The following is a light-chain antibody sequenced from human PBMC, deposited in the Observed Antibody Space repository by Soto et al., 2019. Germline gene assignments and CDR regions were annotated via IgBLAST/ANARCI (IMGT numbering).Light chain of an antibody. CDR3: QQFNVYPLT. Sequence: DIQLTQSPSFLSASVGDRVTITCRGSRVIRGFLAWYQQKPGQPPKLLIYAASTLQTGVPTRFSGIASGTEFTLIISKLQPEDFATYYCQQFNVYPLTFGGGTKVEIK. CDR2: AAS. CDR1: RVIRGF. J-gene: IGKJ4*01. V-gene: IGKV1-9*01.